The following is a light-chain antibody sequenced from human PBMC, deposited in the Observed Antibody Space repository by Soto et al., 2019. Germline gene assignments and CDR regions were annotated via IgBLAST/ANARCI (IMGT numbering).Light chain of an antibody. Sequence: EIVMTQSPATLSVSPGERATLSCRASQSVYNNLAWYQQKPGQAPRLLIYGVSTRATGLPARFSGSGSGTEFTLTISSLQSEDFAVYYCQQYDNSPPWTFGQGTKVEIK. CDR2: GVS. V-gene: IGKV3-15*01. CDR3: QQYDNSPPWT. CDR1: QSVYNN. J-gene: IGKJ1*01.